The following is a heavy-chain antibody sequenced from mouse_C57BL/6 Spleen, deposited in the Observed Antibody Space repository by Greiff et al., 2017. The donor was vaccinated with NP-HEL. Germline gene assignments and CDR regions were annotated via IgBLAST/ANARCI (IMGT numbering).Heavy chain of an antibody. CDR3: ARRDGSSYDDY. Sequence: QVQLQESGPELVKPGASVKISCKASGYAFSSSWMNWVKQRPGKGLEWIGRIYPGDGDTNYNGKFKGKATLTADKSSSTAYMQRSSLTSEDSAVYFGARRDGSSYDDYWGQGTTLTVSS. D-gene: IGHD1-1*01. J-gene: IGHJ2*01. V-gene: IGHV1-82*01. CDR1: GYAFSSSW. CDR2: IYPGDGDT.